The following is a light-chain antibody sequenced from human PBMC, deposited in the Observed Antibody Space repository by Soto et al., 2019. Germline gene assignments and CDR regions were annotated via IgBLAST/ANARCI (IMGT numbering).Light chain of an antibody. CDR1: SSNIGAGYD. CDR3: QSYDSSLSAV. CDR2: GNS. J-gene: IGLJ2*01. V-gene: IGLV1-40*01. Sequence: QSVLTQPPSVSGAPGQRVTISCTGSSSNIGAGYDVHWYQQLPGTAPKLLIYGNSNRPSGVPDRFSGSKSGTSASLAITGLRAEDEADYYCQSYDSSLSAVFGGGTQLTVL.